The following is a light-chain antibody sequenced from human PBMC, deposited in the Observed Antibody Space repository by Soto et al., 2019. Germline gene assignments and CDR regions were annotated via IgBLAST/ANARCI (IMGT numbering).Light chain of an antibody. Sequence: TLSLSPGERATLSCRASQSVSSNYLAWYQQKAGQAPRLLIYGASNRATGIPDRFSGSGSGTDFTLTISRLEPEDFAVYYCQEYGSTRTFGQGTKVDIK. CDR3: QEYGSTRT. J-gene: IGKJ1*01. CDR1: QSVSSNY. CDR2: GAS. V-gene: IGKV3-20*01.